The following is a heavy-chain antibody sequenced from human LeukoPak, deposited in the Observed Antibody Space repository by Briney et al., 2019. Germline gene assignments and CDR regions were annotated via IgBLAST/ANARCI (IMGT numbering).Heavy chain of an antibody. J-gene: IGHJ5*02. D-gene: IGHD2-2*03. Sequence: SQTLSLTCTVSGGSISSGDYYWSWIRQPPGKGLEWIGYIYYSGSTYYNPSLKSRVTISVDTSNNQFSVRLTSVTAADTAVYYCARSPSRQNWIASLYKWFDPWGQGTLVTVAS. CDR3: ARSPSRQNWIASLYKWFDP. V-gene: IGHV4-30-4*08. CDR1: GGSISSGDYY. CDR2: IYYSGST.